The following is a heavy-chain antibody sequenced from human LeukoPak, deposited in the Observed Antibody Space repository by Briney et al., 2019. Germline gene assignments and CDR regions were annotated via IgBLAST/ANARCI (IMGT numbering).Heavy chain of an antibody. V-gene: IGHV4-39*07. CDR3: ASLGPGDSRGP. J-gene: IGHJ5*02. CDR2: IYYSGGT. D-gene: IGHD3-22*01. CDR1: GGSISSSSYY. Sequence: SETLSLTCTVSGGSISSSSYYWGWIRQPPGKGLEWIGSIYYSGGTYYNPSLKSRVTISVDTSKNQFSLKLSSVTAADTAVYYCASLGPGDSRGPWGQGTLVTVSS.